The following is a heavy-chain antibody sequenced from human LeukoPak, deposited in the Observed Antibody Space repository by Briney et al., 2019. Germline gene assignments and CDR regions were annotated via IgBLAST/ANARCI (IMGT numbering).Heavy chain of an antibody. CDR2: IYWDDDK. Sequence: SGPTLVNPTQTLTLTCTFSGFSLSTSRVAVGWIRQSPGKALEWLGLIYWDDDKRYSPSLKSRLTITKDTSKNQVVLIMTNMDPVDTGTYYCAHRQIQGIMFGGGGFDPWGQGTLVTVSS. V-gene: IGHV2-5*02. D-gene: IGHD3-16*01. CDR1: GFSLSTSRVA. CDR3: AHRQIQGIMFGGGGFDP. J-gene: IGHJ5*02.